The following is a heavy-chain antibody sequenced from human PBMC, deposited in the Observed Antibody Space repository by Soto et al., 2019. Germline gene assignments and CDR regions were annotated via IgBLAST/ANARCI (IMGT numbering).Heavy chain of an antibody. J-gene: IGHJ4*02. V-gene: IGHV3-23*01. Sequence: GGSLRLSCAASGFTFSSYAMSWVRQAPGKGLECVSIVSGSGGSTYYADSVKGRFTISRDNSKNTLFVQMNGLRVEDTAVYYCAKGTYGSSWYLLSYDYWGQGTLVTVSS. CDR3: AKGTYGSSWYLLSYDY. D-gene: IGHD6-13*01. CDR1: GFTFSSYA. CDR2: VSGSGGST.